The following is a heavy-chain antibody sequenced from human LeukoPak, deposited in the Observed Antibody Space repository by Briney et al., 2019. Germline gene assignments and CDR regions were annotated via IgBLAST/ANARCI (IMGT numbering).Heavy chain of an antibody. V-gene: IGHV1-69*04. CDR1: GGTFSSYA. CDR3: ARDPVLGYCSSTSCDRWFDP. J-gene: IGHJ5*02. D-gene: IGHD2-2*01. CDR2: IIPILGIA. Sequence: ASVTVSCKASGGTFSSYAISWVRQAPGQGLEWMGRIIPILGIANYAQKFQGRVTITADKSTSTAYMELSSLRSEDTAVYYCARDPVLGYCSSTSCDRWFDPWGQGTLVTVSS.